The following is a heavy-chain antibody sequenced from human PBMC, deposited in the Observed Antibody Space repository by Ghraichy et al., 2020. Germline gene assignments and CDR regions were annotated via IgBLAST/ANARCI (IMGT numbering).Heavy chain of an antibody. V-gene: IGHV3-30*02. CDR1: GIDFTSSA. CDR2: ISNLDGNTK. J-gene: IGHJ4*02. D-gene: IGHD4-17*01. CDR3: ARGADYAFDL. Sequence: GGSLGLSCAASGIDFTSSAMDWVRQVPGKGLEWVAFISNLDGNTKNSVESVKGRFTISRDNSKNTVFLQMDSLRVEDTAVYYCARGADYAFDLWGQGTLVTVSS.